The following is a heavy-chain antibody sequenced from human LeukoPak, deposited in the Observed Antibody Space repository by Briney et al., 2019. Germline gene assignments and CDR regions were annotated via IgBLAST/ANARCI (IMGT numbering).Heavy chain of an antibody. D-gene: IGHD3-22*01. CDR3: SRLTHSYYSDTSGYYPYYYMDV. CDR2: ISYSGNT. Sequence: SETLSLTCTVSAGSISSSDYYWGWIRQSPGKGLEWIGRISYSGNTYYNPSLKSRVTISVDTSKNHFSLRLSSVTAADTAVYYCSRLTHSYYSDTSGYYPYYYMDVWGEGTTVAVSS. V-gene: IGHV4-39*02. CDR1: AGSISSSDYY. J-gene: IGHJ6*03.